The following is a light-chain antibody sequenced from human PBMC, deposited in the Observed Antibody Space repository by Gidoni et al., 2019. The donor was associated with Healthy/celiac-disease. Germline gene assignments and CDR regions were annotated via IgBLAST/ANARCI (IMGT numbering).Light chain of an antibody. CDR1: QSISSY. V-gene: IGKV1-39*01. Sequence: DIQMTQSPSSLSASVGDRVTITCRASQSISSYLNWYQQKPGKAPKLLIYAASSLQSGIPSRFSGSGSGTDFTLTISSLQPEDFATYYCQQSYSNSFXQXTKLEIK. CDR3: QQSYSNS. J-gene: IGKJ2*03. CDR2: AAS.